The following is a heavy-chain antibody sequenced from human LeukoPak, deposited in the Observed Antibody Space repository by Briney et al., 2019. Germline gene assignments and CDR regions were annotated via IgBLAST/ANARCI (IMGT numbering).Heavy chain of an antibody. Sequence: PSQTLSLTCTVSGGSISSGDYYWSWIRQPPGKGLEWIMYIYYSGSTYYNPSLKSRVTISVDTSKNQFSLKLSSVTAADTAVYYCASEGDCSGGSCYSFDYWGQGTLVTVSS. D-gene: IGHD2-15*01. CDR2: IYYSGST. CDR1: GGSISSGDYY. V-gene: IGHV4-30-4*08. CDR3: ASEGDCSGGSCYSFDY. J-gene: IGHJ4*02.